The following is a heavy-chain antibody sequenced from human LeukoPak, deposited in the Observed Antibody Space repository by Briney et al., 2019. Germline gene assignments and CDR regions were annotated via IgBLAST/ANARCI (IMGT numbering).Heavy chain of an antibody. CDR2: IFYSGTT. CDR3: AKGRLPTDY. Sequence: PSETLSLTCTVSRGAISGYYWRWMRQPPGKGLEWIGYIFYSGTTNYNPSLKSRVTISVDTSKKRFSLKLSSVTAADTAVYYCAKGRLPTDYWGQGTLVTVSS. V-gene: IGHV4-59*01. CDR1: RGAISGYY. J-gene: IGHJ4*02.